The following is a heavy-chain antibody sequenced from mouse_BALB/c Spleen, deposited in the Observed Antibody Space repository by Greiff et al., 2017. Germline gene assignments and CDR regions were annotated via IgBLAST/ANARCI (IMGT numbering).Heavy chain of an antibody. CDR1: GFTFSSYA. V-gene: IGHV5-9-3*01. D-gene: IGHD1-1*01. Sequence: EVKLMESGGGLVKPGGSLKLSCAASGFTFSSYAMSWVRQTPEKRLEWVATISSGGSYTYYPDSVKGRFTISRDNAKNTLYLQMSSLRSEDTAMYYCARLYEDYAMDYWGQGTSVTVSS. CDR2: ISSGGSYT. CDR3: ARLYEDYAMDY. J-gene: IGHJ4*01.